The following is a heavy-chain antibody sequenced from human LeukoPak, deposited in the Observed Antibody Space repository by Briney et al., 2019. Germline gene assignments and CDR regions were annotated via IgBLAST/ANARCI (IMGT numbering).Heavy chain of an antibody. CDR3: ATNYYDSSGYYSIDY. CDR1: GYTFTRYS. J-gene: IGHJ4*02. V-gene: IGHV1-18*01. CDR2: INTYNGNT. Sequence: ASVTVSCKASGYTFTRYSISWVRQAPGQGLEWMGWINTYNGNTDYAQKLQGRVTMTTDTSTSTAYMELRSLRSDDTALYYCATNYYDSSGYYSIDYWGQGTLVTVSS. D-gene: IGHD3-22*01.